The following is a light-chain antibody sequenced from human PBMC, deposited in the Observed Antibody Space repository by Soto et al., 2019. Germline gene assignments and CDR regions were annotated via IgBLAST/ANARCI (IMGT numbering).Light chain of an antibody. CDR3: QTWGTGLVV. CDR1: SGHSRYA. CDR2: VTSDGSH. Sequence: QPVLTQLPSASASLGASVKLTCTLSSGHSRYAIAWHQQQPEKGPRYLMKVTSDGSHIKGDGIPNRFSGSSSGAERYLTIPSRRSGDEADCDCQTWGTGLVVFGGGTRLTV. V-gene: IGLV4-69*01. J-gene: IGLJ2*01.